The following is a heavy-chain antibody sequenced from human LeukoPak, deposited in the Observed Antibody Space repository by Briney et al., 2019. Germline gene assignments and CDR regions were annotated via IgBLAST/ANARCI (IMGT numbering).Heavy chain of an antibody. J-gene: IGHJ4*02. Sequence: GGSPRLSCAASGFTFSSYGMHWVRQAPGKGLEWVAFIRYDGSNKYYADSVKGRFTISRDNSKNTLYLQMNSLRAEDTAVYYCAKSHGDIVVVPAAIYEAGDYWGQGTLVTVSS. CDR1: GFTFSSYG. CDR2: IRYDGSNK. V-gene: IGHV3-30*02. D-gene: IGHD2-2*01. CDR3: AKSHGDIVVVPAAIYEAGDY.